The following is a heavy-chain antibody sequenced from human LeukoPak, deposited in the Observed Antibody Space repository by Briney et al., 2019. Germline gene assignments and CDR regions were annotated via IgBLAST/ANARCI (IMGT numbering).Heavy chain of an antibody. CDR2: ISSSGSTI. J-gene: IGHJ4*02. Sequence: TGGSLRLSCEASGLTFSSYSMNWVRQAPGEGLEWISYISSSGSTIYYADSVKGRFTISRDNAKNSLYLQMNSLRAEDTAVYYCAREAAAVDFDYWGQGTLVTVSS. V-gene: IGHV3-48*04. CDR3: AREAAAVDFDY. CDR1: GLTFSSYS. D-gene: IGHD6-13*01.